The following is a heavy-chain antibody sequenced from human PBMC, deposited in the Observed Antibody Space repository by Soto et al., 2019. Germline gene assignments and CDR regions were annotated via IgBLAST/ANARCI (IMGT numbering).Heavy chain of an antibody. CDR2: ISGSGGST. Sequence: GGSLRLSCAASGFTFSSYAMSWVRQAPGKGLEWVSAISGSGGSTYYADSVKGRFTISRDNSKNTLYLQMNSLRAEDTAVYYCAKFHGSGRPNVWDEYYYYYYGMDVWGQGTTVTVSS. J-gene: IGHJ6*02. D-gene: IGHD3-10*01. CDR1: GFTFSSYA. V-gene: IGHV3-23*01. CDR3: AKFHGSGRPNVWDEYYYYYYGMDV.